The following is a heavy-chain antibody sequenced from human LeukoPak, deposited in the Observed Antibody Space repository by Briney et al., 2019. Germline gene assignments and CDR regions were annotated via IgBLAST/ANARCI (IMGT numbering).Heavy chain of an antibody. J-gene: IGHJ6*03. D-gene: IGHD3-3*01. V-gene: IGHV4-59*01. CDR3: ARGDFCSKSNCYLRPMDV. CDR1: GGSISDYY. Sequence: SETLSLTCTVSGGSISDYYWNWIRQPPGKGLEWIGYIYYSGSTTYNPSLKSRATMSVDTAKNQFSLKLRSVTAADTAVYYCARGDFCSKSNCYLRPMDVWGKGTTVTVSS. CDR2: IYYSGST.